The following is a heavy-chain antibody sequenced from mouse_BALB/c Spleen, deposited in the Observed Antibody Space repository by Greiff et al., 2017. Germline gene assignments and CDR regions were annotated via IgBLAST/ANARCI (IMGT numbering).Heavy chain of an antibody. J-gene: IGHJ2*01. CDR1: GFTFSSYG. CDR3: ARDPVAYFDY. CDR2: INSNGGST. D-gene: IGHD1-1*01. Sequence: DVQLVESGGGLVQPGGSLKLSCAASGFTFSSYGMSWVRQTPDKRLELVATINSNGGSTYYPDSVKGRFTISRDNAKNTLYLQMSSLKSEDTAMYYCARDPVAYFDYWGQGTTLTVSS. V-gene: IGHV5-6-3*01.